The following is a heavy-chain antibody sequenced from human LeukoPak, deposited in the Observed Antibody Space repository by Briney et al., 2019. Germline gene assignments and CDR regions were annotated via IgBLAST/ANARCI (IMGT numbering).Heavy chain of an antibody. CDR2: IYYSGST. V-gene: IGHV4-39*01. CDR1: GGSISSSGYY. CDR3: ARPYSSLARSAFDI. Sequence: SETLSLTCTVSGGSISSSGYYWGWIRQPPGKGLEWIGSIYYSGSTYYNPSLKSRVTISVDTSKNQFSLKLSSVTAADTAVYYCARPYSSLARSAFDIWGQGTMVTVSS. D-gene: IGHD2-15*01. J-gene: IGHJ3*02.